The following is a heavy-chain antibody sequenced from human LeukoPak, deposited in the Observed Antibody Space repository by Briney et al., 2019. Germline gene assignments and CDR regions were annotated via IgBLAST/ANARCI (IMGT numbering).Heavy chain of an antibody. Sequence: SVTLSLTCTVSGGSISPYYWSWIRQPPGKGLEWIGYIYYSGSTNYNPSLKSRVTMSVDTSKNQFSLKLSSVTAADTAVYYCARYDWGKYFDYWGQGTLVTVSS. J-gene: IGHJ4*02. CDR1: GGSISPYY. V-gene: IGHV4-59*01. CDR3: ARYDWGKYFDY. D-gene: IGHD3-16*01. CDR2: IYYSGST.